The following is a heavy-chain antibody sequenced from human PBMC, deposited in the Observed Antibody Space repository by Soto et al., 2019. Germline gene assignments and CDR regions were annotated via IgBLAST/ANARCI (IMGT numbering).Heavy chain of an antibody. CDR1: GGTFSPYT. V-gene: IGHV1-69*08. Sequence: QVQLVQSGAEVKKPGSSGKVSCKASGGTFSPYTVNWERQDPGQGLEWMGRIIPFLGVTNYEQKFHARVTLTADTSTTTAYMELSGLRFEDTAVYYCARDWESTVSTWSFGAFWGRGTLVTVSS. J-gene: IGHJ4*02. CDR3: ARDWESTVSTWSFGAF. D-gene: IGHD3-10*01. CDR2: IIPFLGVT.